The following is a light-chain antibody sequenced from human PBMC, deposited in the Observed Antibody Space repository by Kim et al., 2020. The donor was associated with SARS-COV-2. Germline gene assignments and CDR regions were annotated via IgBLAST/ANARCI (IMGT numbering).Light chain of an antibody. CDR1: TSNIGSNT. CDR3: ASWDDSLNAVL. V-gene: IGLV1-44*01. J-gene: IGLJ2*01. Sequence: GQKVTISCSGSTSNIGSNTVNWYQQFPGAAPKLLVYSHNQRPSGVPDRFSGSRSGTSASLAISELQSDDEADYYCASWDDSLNAVLFGGGTSLTVL. CDR2: SHN.